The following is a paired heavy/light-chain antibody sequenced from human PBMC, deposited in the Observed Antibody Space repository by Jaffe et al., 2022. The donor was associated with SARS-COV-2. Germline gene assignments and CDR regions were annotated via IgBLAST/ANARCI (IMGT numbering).Heavy chain of an antibody. J-gene: IGHJ5*02. V-gene: IGHV3-23*01. CDR2: ISGSGGTT. CDR3: AKAQSSSWYDLGSRWFDP. Sequence: EVQVLESGGGLAQPGGSLRLSCAATGFTFSRYAMTWVRQAPGKGLEWVSAISGSGGTTYYADSVEGRFTISRDNSKNTLYLQMNSLRAEDTALYYCAKAQSSSWYDLGSRWFDPWGQGTLVTVSS. D-gene: IGHD6-13*01. CDR1: GFTFSRYA.
Light chain of an antibody. CDR2: AAS. CDR3: QQSFSSPIT. V-gene: IGKV1-39*01. Sequence: DIQMTQSPSSLSASVGDRVTITCRASQSISTYLNWYQQKPGKAPKLLIYAASSLQSGVPSRFSGSGSGTDFTLTISSLQPEDFATYFCQQSFSSPITFGQGTRLEIK. CDR1: QSISTY. J-gene: IGKJ5*01.